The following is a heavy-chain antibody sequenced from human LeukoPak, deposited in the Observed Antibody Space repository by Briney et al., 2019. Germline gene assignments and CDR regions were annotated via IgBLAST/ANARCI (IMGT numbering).Heavy chain of an antibody. CDR1: GFTFSSSA. CDR3: AKERGTSAVLDY. CDR2: ISGSGSGGST. Sequence: GGSLRLSCAASGFTFSSSAMSWVRQAPGKGLEWVSSISGSGSGGSTYYADSVKGRFTISRDNSKNTLYLQMNSLRAEDTAVYYCAKERGTSAVLDYWGQGTLVTVSS. V-gene: IGHV3-23*01. J-gene: IGHJ4*02. D-gene: IGHD2-2*01.